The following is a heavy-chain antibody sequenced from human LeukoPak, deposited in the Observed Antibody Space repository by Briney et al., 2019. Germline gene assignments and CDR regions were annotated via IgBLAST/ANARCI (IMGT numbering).Heavy chain of an antibody. CDR2: ISYDGSLK. Sequence: GGSLRLSCVASGFTFSSYALHWVRQTPGKGLEWVAVISYDGSLKYYTDSVKGRFTISRDNSKKTVYLQINSLRAEDTAVYYCARAVLRFLEWSPLDYWGQGTLVTVSS. D-gene: IGHD3-3*01. CDR1: GFTFSSYA. J-gene: IGHJ4*02. CDR3: ARAVLRFLEWSPLDY. V-gene: IGHV3-30*10.